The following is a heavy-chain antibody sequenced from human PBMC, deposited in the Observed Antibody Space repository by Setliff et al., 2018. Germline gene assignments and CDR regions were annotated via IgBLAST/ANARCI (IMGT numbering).Heavy chain of an antibody. Sequence: SLRLSCAASGFTFDDYAMHWVRQAPGKGLEWVSGISRNSGSIGYADSVKGRFTISSDNAKNSLYLQMNSLRAEDTALYYCAKVRWGVDLVPDAFDIWGQGTMVTVS. D-gene: IGHD3-16*01. CDR3: AKVRWGVDLVPDAFDI. CDR2: ISRNSGSI. CDR1: GFTFDDYA. J-gene: IGHJ3*02. V-gene: IGHV3-9*01.